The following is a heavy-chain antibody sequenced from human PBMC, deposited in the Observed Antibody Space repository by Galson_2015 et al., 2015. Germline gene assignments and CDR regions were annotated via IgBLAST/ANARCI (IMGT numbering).Heavy chain of an antibody. CDR3: ARGGGQRSTNFYYGMDV. D-gene: IGHD1-26*01. CDR1: GFTFSSYS. J-gene: IGHJ6*02. V-gene: IGHV3-21*01. CDR2: ISGSSSYI. Sequence: SLRLSCAASGFTFSSYSMNWVRQAPGKGLEWVSSISGSSSYIYYADSVKGRFTISRDNAKNSLYLQMNSLRAEDTAVYYCARGGGQRSTNFYYGMDVWGQGTLVTVSS.